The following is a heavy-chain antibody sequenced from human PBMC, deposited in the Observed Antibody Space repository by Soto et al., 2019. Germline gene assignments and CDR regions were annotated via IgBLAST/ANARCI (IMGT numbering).Heavy chain of an antibody. Sequence: SETLSLTCAVSGSSMSGFYWGWVRQPPGKGLEWIGSIFHSGNSYHNPSLKSRVILSVDTSKNQFSLNLTAAIAADTAVYYCAREDDGMDVWGQGTPLTVSS. CDR1: GSSMSGFY. V-gene: IGHV4-38-2*02. J-gene: IGHJ6*02. CDR3: AREDDGMDV. CDR2: IFHSGNS.